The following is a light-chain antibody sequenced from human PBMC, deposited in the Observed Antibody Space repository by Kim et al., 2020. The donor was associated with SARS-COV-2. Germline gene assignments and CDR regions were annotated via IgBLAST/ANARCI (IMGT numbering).Light chain of an antibody. CDR3: MQSTQIPYT. CDR2: KTS. CDR1: QSLVHSEGNTY. V-gene: IGKV2-24*01. Sequence: DIVMTQTPLSSPVTLGQPASISCRSSQSLVHSEGNTYLNWLQQRPGQPPRLLVYKTSNRFSGVPDRFSGSGAGTDFTLKISRMEAENVGVYYCMQSTQIPYTFGQGTKLEI. J-gene: IGKJ2*01.